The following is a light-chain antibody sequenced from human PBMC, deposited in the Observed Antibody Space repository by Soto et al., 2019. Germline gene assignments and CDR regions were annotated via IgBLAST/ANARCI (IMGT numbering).Light chain of an antibody. CDR2: SNN. Sequence: QSVLTQPPSASGTPGQSGTISCSGSSSNIGSNTVNWYQQLPGTAPKLLIYSNNRRPSGVPDRFSGSKSGTSASLAISGLQSEDEADYYCAAWDDSLNGPVFGGRTKVTVL. J-gene: IGLJ2*01. CDR1: SSNIGSNT. CDR3: AAWDDSLNGPV. V-gene: IGLV1-44*01.